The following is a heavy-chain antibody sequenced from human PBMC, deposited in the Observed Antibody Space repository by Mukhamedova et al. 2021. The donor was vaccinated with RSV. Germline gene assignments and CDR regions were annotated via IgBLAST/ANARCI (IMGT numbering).Heavy chain of an antibody. CDR3: ARSIAVAGTEKEDAFDI. CDR2: ISSSSSTI. J-gene: IGHJ3*02. Sequence: APGKGLEWVSYISSSSSTIYYADSVKGRFTISRDNAKNSLYLQMNSLRDEDTAVYYCARSIAVAGTEKEDAFDIWDQGTMVTGSS. V-gene: IGHV3-48*02. D-gene: IGHD6-19*01.